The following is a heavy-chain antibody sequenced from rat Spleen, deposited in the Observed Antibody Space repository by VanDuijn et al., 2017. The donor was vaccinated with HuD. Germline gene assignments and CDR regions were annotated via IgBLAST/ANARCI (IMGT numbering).Heavy chain of an antibody. Sequence: EVQLVESGGGLVQPGRSLKLSCAASGFTFSDYYMAWVRQAPKKDLEWVASMSYEGSNTYYGDSVKGRFTISRDNAKSTLYLQMDSLRSEDTATYYCARQGNYYDGNYYLYYVMDAWGQGASVTVSS. V-gene: IGHV5-22*01. CDR2: MSYEGSNT. CDR1: GFTFSDYY. J-gene: IGHJ4*01. CDR3: ARQGNYYDGNYYLYYVMDA. D-gene: IGHD1-12*02.